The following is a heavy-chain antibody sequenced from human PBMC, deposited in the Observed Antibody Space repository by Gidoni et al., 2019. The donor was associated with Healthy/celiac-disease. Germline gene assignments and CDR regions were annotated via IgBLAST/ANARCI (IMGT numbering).Heavy chain of an antibody. V-gene: IGHV4-39*01. D-gene: IGHD4-17*01. CDR2: ST. CDR3: AGGTDYGDVYGMDV. Sequence: STYYNPSLKSRVTISVDTSKNQFSLKLSSVTAADTAVYYCAGGTDYGDVYGMDVWGQGTTVTVSS. J-gene: IGHJ6*02.